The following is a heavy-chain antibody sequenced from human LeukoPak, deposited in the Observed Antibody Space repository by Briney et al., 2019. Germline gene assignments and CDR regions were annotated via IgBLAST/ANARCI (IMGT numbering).Heavy chain of an antibody. CDR1: GFTFSSYA. D-gene: IGHD3-22*01. Sequence: AGGSLRLSCAASGFTFSSYAMHWVRQAPGKGLEWVAVISYDGSNKYYADSVKGRFTISRDNSKNTLYLQMNSLRAEDTAVYYCARGPHYYDRSGYSFDYWGQGTLVTVSS. CDR3: ARGPHYYDRSGYSFDY. V-gene: IGHV3-30-3*01. J-gene: IGHJ4*02. CDR2: ISYDGSNK.